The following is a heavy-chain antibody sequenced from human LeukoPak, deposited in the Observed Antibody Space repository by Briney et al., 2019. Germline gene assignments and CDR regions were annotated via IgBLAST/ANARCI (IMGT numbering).Heavy chain of an antibody. CDR3: ARVGFGELFDY. V-gene: IGHV3-48*04. D-gene: IGHD3-10*01. Sequence: GGSLRLSCAASGFTFSSYSMNWVRQAPGKGLEWVSYISSSSSTIYYADSVKGRFSISRDNAKNSLYLQMNSLRAEDTAVYYCARVGFGELFDYWGQGTLVTVSS. CDR2: ISSSSSTI. J-gene: IGHJ4*02. CDR1: GFTFSSYS.